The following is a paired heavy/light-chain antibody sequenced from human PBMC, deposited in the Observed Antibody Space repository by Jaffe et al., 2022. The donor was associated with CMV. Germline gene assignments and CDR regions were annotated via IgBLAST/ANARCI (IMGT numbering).Light chain of an antibody. V-gene: IGKV2-30*02. CDR2: KVS. J-gene: IGKJ4*01. CDR3: MQGTHWPLT. CDR1: QSLVHSDGNTY. Sequence: DVVMTQSPLSLPVTLGQPASISCRSSQSLVHSDGNTYLNWFQQRPGQSPRRLIYKVSNRDSGVPDRFSGSGSGTDFTLKISRVEAEDVGVYYCMQGTHWPLTFGGGTKVEIK.
Heavy chain of an antibody. CDR3: ARDSGDEKQTGWGLSDYYYYYYMDV. V-gene: IGHV1-69*09. CDR1: GGTFSSYA. J-gene: IGHJ6*03. CDR2: IIPILGIA. D-gene: IGHD3-16*01. Sequence: QVQLVQSGAEVKKPGSSVKVSCKASGGTFSSYAISWVRQAPGQGLEWMGRIIPILGIANYAQKFQGRVTITADKSTSTAYMELSSLRSEDTAVYYCARDSGDEKQTGWGLSDYYYYYYMDVWGKGTTVTVSS.